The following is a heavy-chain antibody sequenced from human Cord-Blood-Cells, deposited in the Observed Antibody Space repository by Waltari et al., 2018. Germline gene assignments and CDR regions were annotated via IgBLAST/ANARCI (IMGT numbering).Heavy chain of an antibody. CDR2: INQRGST. Sequence: QVQLQQWGAGLLKPSETLSLTCAVYGGSFSGYYWSWIRQPPGKGLAWIGEINQRGSTNYNPSLKRRVTRSVDTSKHQLPLKLSSVTAAVTAVYYCARGRRIAVAGNFDYWGQGTLVTVSS. CDR1: GGSFSGYY. D-gene: IGHD6-19*01. V-gene: IGHV4-34*01. J-gene: IGHJ4*02. CDR3: ARGRRIAVAGNFDY.